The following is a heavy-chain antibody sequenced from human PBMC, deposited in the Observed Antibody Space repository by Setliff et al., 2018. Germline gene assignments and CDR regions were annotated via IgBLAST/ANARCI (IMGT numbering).Heavy chain of an antibody. V-gene: IGHV1-18*01. CDR2: INNYDFNT. CDR3: ARINFYVSSGYYYAPEL. J-gene: IGHJ4*02. CDR1: GFTFTDYG. D-gene: IGHD3-22*01. Sequence: ASVKVSCKSSGFTFTDYGITWVRQVPGQGLEWMGWINNYDFNTQYAQKFQGRVTVTTDTSTTTAYMEPRSLRADDTAVYYCARINFYVSSGYYYAPELWGQGTTVTVS.